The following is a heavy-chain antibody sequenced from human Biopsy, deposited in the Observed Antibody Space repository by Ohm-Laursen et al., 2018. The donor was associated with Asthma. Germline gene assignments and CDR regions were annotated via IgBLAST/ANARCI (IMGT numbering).Heavy chain of an antibody. CDR1: GSSISSYY. J-gene: IGHJ4*02. CDR3: ARDDTVGILDY. CDR2: VYHSGST. V-gene: IGHV4-59*01. Sequence: PSDTLSLTCSVSGSSISSYYWSWIRQSPGKGLEWIGYVYHSGSTKYNPSLESRVTISIDTSKMQFSLRLASVTAADSAVYFCARDDTVGILDYWGQGTLVTVSS. D-gene: IGHD1-26*01.